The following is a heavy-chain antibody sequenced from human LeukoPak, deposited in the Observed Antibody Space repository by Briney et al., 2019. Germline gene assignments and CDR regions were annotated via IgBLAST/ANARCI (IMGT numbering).Heavy chain of an antibody. Sequence: AASVKVSCKASGYIFSDYTMHWVRQAPGQRLEWMGWINGENGNTKYSQELRGRVTFTSDSSATTVYMELSSLRSEDVAVYYCAREVSSVGANYFDYWGQGTLVTVSS. J-gene: IGHJ4*02. V-gene: IGHV1-3*03. CDR1: GYIFSDYT. CDR2: INGENGNT. D-gene: IGHD3-10*01. CDR3: AREVSSVGANYFDY.